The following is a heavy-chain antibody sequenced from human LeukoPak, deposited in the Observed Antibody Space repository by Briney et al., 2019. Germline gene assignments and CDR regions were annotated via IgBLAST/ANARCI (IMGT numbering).Heavy chain of an antibody. D-gene: IGHD2-2*01. CDR1: GFTFSSYS. V-gene: IGHV3-30*03. J-gene: IGHJ4*02. Sequence: GGSLRLSCAASGFTFSSYSMNWVRQAPGKGLEWVAVISYDGSNKYYADSVKGRFTISRDNSKNTLYLQMNSLRAEDTAVYYCARDLLLYCSSTSCSDFDYWGQGTLVTVSS. CDR2: ISYDGSNK. CDR3: ARDLLLYCSSTSCSDFDY.